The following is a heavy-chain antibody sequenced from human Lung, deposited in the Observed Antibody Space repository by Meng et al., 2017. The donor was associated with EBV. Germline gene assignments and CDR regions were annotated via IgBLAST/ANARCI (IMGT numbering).Heavy chain of an antibody. D-gene: IGHD2-2*01. Sequence: QVQLVQSGAEVXXXXXSXKVXXXASGYTITDYYLHWARQAPGQGLEWMGRISPNSGDTNYAQNFQGRVTMTRDTSISTAYMELNRLGSDDTAIYYCARSRETSNTSWGWFDSWGQGTLVTVSS. J-gene: IGHJ5*01. CDR3: ARSRETSNTSWGWFDS. CDR2: ISPNSGDT. V-gene: IGHV1-2*06. CDR1: GYTITDYY.